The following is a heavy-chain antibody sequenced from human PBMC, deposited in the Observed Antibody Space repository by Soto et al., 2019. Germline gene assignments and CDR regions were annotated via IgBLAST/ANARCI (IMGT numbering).Heavy chain of an antibody. D-gene: IGHD6-19*01. J-gene: IGHJ6*02. V-gene: IGHV1-18*01. Sequence: ASVKVSCKASGYTFTSYGISWVRQAPGQGLEWMGWISAYNGNTNYAQKLQGRVTMTTDTSTSTAYMELRSLRSDDTAVYYCARDGTIEIAVADYYYYYGMDVWGQGTTVTVSS. CDR2: ISAYNGNT. CDR3: ARDGTIEIAVADYYYYYGMDV. CDR1: GYTFTSYG.